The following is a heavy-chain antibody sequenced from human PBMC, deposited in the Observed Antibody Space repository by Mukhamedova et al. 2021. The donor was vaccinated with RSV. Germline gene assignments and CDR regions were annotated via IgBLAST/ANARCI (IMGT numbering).Heavy chain of an antibody. D-gene: IGHD3-22*01. Sequence: NYAASVTGRFTISRDDSKNSLYLQMNSLKIEDTAVYYCARTYYDRKLDYWGQGTLVTVSS. J-gene: IGHJ4*02. V-gene: IGHV3-72*01. CDR3: ARTYYDRKLDY.